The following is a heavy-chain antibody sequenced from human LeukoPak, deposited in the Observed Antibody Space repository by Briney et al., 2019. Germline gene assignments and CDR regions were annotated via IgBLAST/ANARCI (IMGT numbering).Heavy chain of an antibody. V-gene: IGHV3-23*01. Sequence: TGGSLRLSCAASGFTFSSYAMSWVRQAPGRGLEWVSAMSGSGTSTYYADSVKGRFTISRDNSKNTLCLQMNSLRAEDTAVYYCAKVRITYAFDIWGQGTMVTVSS. CDR2: MSGSGTST. J-gene: IGHJ3*02. CDR3: AKVRITYAFDI. D-gene: IGHD2/OR15-2a*01. CDR1: GFTFSSYA.